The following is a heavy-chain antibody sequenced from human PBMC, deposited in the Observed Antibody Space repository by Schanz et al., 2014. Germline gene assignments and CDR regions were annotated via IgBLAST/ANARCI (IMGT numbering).Heavy chain of an antibody. CDR2: ISDDGSGK. Sequence: QVQLVECGGGVVQPGRSLRLSCAASGFTFSRYGMHWVRQAPGKGLEWVAVISDDGSGKYSADSVKGRFTISRDNSKNMVFLQMTSLRAEDTAVYYCAKEKGGHSGYDLVSWGQGTLLIVSS. J-gene: IGHJ5*02. V-gene: IGHV3-30*18. D-gene: IGHD5-12*01. CDR3: AKEKGGHSGYDLVS. CDR1: GFTFSRYG.